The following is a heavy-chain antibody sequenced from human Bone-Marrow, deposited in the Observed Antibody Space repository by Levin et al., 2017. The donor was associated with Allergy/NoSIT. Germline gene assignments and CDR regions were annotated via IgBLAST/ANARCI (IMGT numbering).Heavy chain of an antibody. D-gene: IGHD3-16*01. CDR2: IHYSGSA. V-gene: IGHV4-59*01. CDR1: GASISRYY. CDR3: ARAVYVQYFDY. Sequence: GSLRLSCNVSGASISRYYWSWVRQPPGKGLEWIGYIHYSGSANYNPSLKSRGTILVDTSKSQFSLKLDSVTAADTAVYYCARAVYVQYFDYWGQGTLVTVSS. J-gene: IGHJ4*02.